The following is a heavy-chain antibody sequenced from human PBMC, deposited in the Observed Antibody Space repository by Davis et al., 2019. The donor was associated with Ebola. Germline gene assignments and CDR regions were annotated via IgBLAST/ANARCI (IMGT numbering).Heavy chain of an antibody. CDR2: IYYSGST. D-gene: IGHD5-12*01. CDR1: GGSISSSSYY. CDR3: ARHRRGYSGYDAQNWFDP. Sequence: SETLSLTCTVSGGSISSSSYYWGWIRQPPGKGLEWIGNIYYSGSTYYNPSLMSRVTISVDTSKNQFSLKLSSVTAADTAVYYCARHRRGYSGYDAQNWFDPWGQGTLVTVSS. J-gene: IGHJ5*02. V-gene: IGHV4-39*01.